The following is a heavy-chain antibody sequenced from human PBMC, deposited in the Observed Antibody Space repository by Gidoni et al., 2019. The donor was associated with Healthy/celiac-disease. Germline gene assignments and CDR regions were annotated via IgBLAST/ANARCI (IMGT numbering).Heavy chain of an antibody. V-gene: IGHV3-21*01. D-gene: IGHD6-19*01. J-gene: IGHJ3*02. CDR2: ISSSSSYI. CDR3: ARDLRGVAVAGWGAFDI. Sequence: EVQLVESGGGLVKPGGSLRLSCAASGFTFSSYSMNWVRQAPGKGLEWVSSISSSSSYIYYADSVKGRFTISRDNAKNSLYLQMNSLRAEDTAVYYCARDLRGVAVAGWGAFDIWGQGTMVTVSS. CDR1: GFTFSSYS.